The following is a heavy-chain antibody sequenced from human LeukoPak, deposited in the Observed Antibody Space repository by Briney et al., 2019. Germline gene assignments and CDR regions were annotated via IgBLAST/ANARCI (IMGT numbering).Heavy chain of an antibody. CDR2: IYSAGST. J-gene: IGHJ4*02. V-gene: IGHV3-53*04. CDR1: AFTVSSNC. D-gene: IGHD1-1*01. CDR3: ARVDTTLSYKLDY. Sequence: GGSLRLSCAASAFTVSSNCMIWFRQPPGKELEWVSVIYSAGSTYNADSVKGRFTISRHNSKNTVYVQMDNLRPEGTAVYYCARVDTTLSYKLDYWGQGTLVTVSS.